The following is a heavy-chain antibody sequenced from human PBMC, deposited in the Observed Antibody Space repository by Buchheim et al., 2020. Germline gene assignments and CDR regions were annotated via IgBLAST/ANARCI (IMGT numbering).Heavy chain of an antibody. CDR1: GFTFSSYW. CDR2: IMQDGSEK. D-gene: IGHD3-10*01. Sequence: EVQLVESGGGLVQPGGSLRLSCAASGFTFSSYWMSWVRQAPGKGLEWVANIMQDGSEKYYVDSVKGRFTISRDNAKNSLYLQMNSLRAEDTAVYYCAREKLLWFGELWGEIDYWGQGTL. V-gene: IGHV3-7*01. CDR3: AREKLLWFGELWGEIDY. J-gene: IGHJ4*02.